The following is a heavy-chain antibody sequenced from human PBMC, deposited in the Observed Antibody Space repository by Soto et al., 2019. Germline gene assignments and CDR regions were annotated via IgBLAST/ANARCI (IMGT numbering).Heavy chain of an antibody. Sequence: EVHLLESGGGLVQPGGSLSLSCAASGFTFTSYAMSWVRQAAGKGLEWVSTLSGSGDSTYYADSVKGRFINSGDNLRNALHLQMNSLGADDTAVYYCAKGSSWDNYFYYGLDVWGQGTTVTVSS. J-gene: IGHJ6*02. CDR2: LSGSGDST. D-gene: IGHD6-13*01. CDR3: AKGSSWDNYFYYGLDV. V-gene: IGHV3-23*01. CDR1: GFTFTSYA.